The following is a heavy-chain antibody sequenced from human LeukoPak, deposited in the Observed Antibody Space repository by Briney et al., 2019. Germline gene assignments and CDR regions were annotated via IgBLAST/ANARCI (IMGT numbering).Heavy chain of an antibody. Sequence: SETLSLTCTVSAVSSSSYYWGWLRPPPGKGREWCGYIYYSGTTNYNPSLKSRVTISVDTSKNQFSLKLSSVAAADTAVYYCARDSIGGSYDYWGQGTLVTVSS. D-gene: IGHD1-26*01. V-gene: IGHV4-59*01. CDR2: IYYSGTT. CDR3: ARDSIGGSYDY. CDR1: AVSSSSYY. J-gene: IGHJ4*02.